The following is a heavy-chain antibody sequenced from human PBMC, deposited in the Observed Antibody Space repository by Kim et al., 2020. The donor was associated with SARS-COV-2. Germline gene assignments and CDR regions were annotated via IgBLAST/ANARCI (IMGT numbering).Heavy chain of an antibody. CDR3: ARGVGGTTLDY. D-gene: IGHD1-26*01. CDR1: GFTFSNYL. CDR2: INPDGSVT. Sequence: GGSLRLSCAASGFTFSNYLMYWVRQPPGKGLVWLSRINPDGSVTSYADSVKGRFTISRDNAKNTLYLQMNNLRAEDTAVYYCARGVGGTTLDYWGQGTLVTGSS. J-gene: IGHJ4*02. V-gene: IGHV3-74*01.